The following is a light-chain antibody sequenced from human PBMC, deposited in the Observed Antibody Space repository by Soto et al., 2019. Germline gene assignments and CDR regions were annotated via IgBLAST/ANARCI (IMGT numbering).Light chain of an antibody. V-gene: IGKV3-20*01. J-gene: IGKJ4*01. CDR1: QSVSSNS. CDR2: DAS. Sequence: ETVLTQSPGTLSLSPGERATLSCRSSQSVSSNSLAWYQHKPGQAPRLLVYDASSRATGIPDRFSGSGSGTDFTLTISRLEPEDFAMYHCQQYGNSPLTFGGGTKVEIK. CDR3: QQYGNSPLT.